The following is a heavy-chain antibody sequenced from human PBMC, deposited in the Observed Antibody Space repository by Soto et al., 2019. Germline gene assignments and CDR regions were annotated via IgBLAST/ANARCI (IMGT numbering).Heavy chain of an antibody. CDR1: GYTFTVYY. Sequence: ASVKVSCKASGYTFTVYYMHWVRQAPGQGLEWMGWINPDSGGAKYAPKFQGRVTMTRNTSISTAYMDLSSLTSEDTAVYYCARGRNNDFWSGYYGIDNWGQGTLVTVSS. J-gene: IGHJ4*02. D-gene: IGHD3-3*01. CDR2: INPDSGGA. V-gene: IGHV1-2*02. CDR3: ARGRNNDFWSGYYGIDN.